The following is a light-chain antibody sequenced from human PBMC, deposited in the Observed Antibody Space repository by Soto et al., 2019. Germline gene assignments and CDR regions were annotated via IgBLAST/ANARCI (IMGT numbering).Light chain of an antibody. CDR1: QTITTY. Sequence: DIQMTQSPSSLSASVGDRVTITCRASQTITTYLNWYQHKPGKAPKLLIYAAISLQSGVPSRLSGSGSGTDFTLTISSLQPEDFATYSCQQSYSSPFTFGPGTKVDIK. CDR3: QQSYSSPFT. J-gene: IGKJ3*01. CDR2: AAI. V-gene: IGKV1-39*01.